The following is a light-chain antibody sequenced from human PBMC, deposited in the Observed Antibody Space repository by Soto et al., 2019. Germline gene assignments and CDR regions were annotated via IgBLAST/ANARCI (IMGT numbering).Light chain of an antibody. CDR1: QGISSK. CDR3: QQYNTWRSIS. J-gene: IGKJ5*01. CDR2: DTS. Sequence: EIVMTQSPATLSVSPGERATLSCRASQGISSKLAWYQHRPGQAPRLLIYDTSTRAAGIPARFTGSGSGTDFTLTISSLQSEDFAVYYCQQYNTWRSISFGQGTRLETK. V-gene: IGKV3-15*01.